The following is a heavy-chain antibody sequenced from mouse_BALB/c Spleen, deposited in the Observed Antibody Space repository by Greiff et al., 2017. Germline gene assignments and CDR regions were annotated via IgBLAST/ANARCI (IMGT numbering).Heavy chain of an antibody. V-gene: IGHV1-63*02. J-gene: IGHJ2*01. CDR1: GYTFTNYW. D-gene: IGHD2-1*01. CDR2: IYPGGGYT. CDR3: ARLAGNYKGYFDY. Sequence: QVQLKESGAELVRPGTSVKISCKASGYTFTNYWLGWVKQRPGHGLEWIGDIYPGGGYTNYNEKFKGKATLTADTSSSTAYMQLSSLTSEDSAVDFCARLAGNYKGYFDYWGQGTTLTVSS.